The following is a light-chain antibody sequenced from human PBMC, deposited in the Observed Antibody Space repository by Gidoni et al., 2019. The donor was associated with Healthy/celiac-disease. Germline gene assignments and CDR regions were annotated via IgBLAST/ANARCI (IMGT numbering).Light chain of an antibody. CDR3: QQYDNLPLT. CDR2: DAS. Sequence: DIQMTQSPSSLSASVGDRVTITCQASQDISNYLNWYQQKPWKAPKLLIYDASNLETGVPSRLSGSGSGTDFTFTISSLQPEDIATYYCQQYDNLPLTFGGGTKVEIK. V-gene: IGKV1-33*01. J-gene: IGKJ4*01. CDR1: QDISNY.